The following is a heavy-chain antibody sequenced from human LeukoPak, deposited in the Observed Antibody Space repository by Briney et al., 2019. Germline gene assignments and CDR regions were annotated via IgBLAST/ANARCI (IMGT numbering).Heavy chain of an antibody. V-gene: IGHV4-4*02. CDR3: ASSPGIPRSYWYFDL. D-gene: IGHD3-10*01. CDR1: GGSISSSNW. CDR2: IYHSGST. J-gene: IGHJ2*01. Sequence: SGTLSLTCAVSGGSISSSNWWSWVRQPPGKGLEWIGEIYHSGSTNYNPSLKSRVTISVDTSKNQFSLKLSSVTAADTAVYYCASSPGIPRSYWYFDLWGRGTLVTVSS.